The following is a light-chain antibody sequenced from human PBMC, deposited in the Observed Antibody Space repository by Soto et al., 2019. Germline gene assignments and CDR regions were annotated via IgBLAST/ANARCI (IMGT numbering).Light chain of an antibody. V-gene: IGKV1-5*03. J-gene: IGKJ1*01. CDR3: QQYQSYSRT. Sequence: DIQMTQSPSTLSASIGDRIIITCRASQSINTWLAWYQQKPGEAPKLLIYDGSTLARGVPSRFSGSGSDTEFTLTISRLQPDDFATFYCQQYQSYSRTFGQGTKVEV. CDR2: DGS. CDR1: QSINTW.